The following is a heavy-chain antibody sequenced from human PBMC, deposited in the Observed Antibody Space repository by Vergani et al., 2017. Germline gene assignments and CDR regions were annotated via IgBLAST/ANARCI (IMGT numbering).Heavy chain of an antibody. CDR2: IDHTGRP. D-gene: IGHD4-11*01. Sequence: QVQLQQWGGGLLKPSETLSLTCVVNGGSFTSYHWTWIRQSPGEGLEWVGDIDHTGRPDCNPSLKSRLTMSVDKSRNQFSLTLNSVTATDTALYFCSRVNTETNGHLYYYYYMDVWGQGTAVTVS. J-gene: IGHJ6*03. CDR3: SRVNTETNGHLYYYYYMDV. V-gene: IGHV4-34*01. CDR1: GGSFTSYH.